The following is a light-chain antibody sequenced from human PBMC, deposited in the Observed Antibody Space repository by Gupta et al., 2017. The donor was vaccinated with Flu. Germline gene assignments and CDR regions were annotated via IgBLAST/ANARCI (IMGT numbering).Light chain of an antibody. CDR1: RSVSTF. V-gene: IGKV3-11*01. Sequence: EIVSTQSPATLSLSPGDRATLPCRASRSVSTFFAWFQQQPGQAPRLLIYDASTRASGIPARFSGSGSGTDFTLTISSLEPEDFAVYYCQQRSNWPPYTFGQGTKLEIK. CDR3: QQRSNWPPYT. J-gene: IGKJ2*01. CDR2: DAS.